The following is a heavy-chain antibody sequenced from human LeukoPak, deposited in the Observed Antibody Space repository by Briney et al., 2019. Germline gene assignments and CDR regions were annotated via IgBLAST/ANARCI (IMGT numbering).Heavy chain of an antibody. V-gene: IGHV4-34*01. CDR3: ARGLPSLY. Sequence: PSETLSLTCAVYGGSFSGYYWSWIRRPPGKGLEWIGEINHSGSTNYNPSLKSRVTISVDTSKNQFSLKLSSVTAADTAVYYCARGLPSLYWGQGTLVTVSS. J-gene: IGHJ4*02. CDR2: INHSGST. CDR1: GGSFSGYY.